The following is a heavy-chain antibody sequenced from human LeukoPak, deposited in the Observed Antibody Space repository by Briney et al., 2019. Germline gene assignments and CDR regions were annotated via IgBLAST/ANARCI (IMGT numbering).Heavy chain of an antibody. D-gene: IGHD3-10*01. CDR1: GFTFSSYA. J-gene: IGHJ3*02. CDR2: IRYDGSNK. Sequence: GSLRLSCAASGFTFSSYAMHWVRQGPGKGLEWVSFIRYDGSNKYYADSVKGRFTISRDNSKNTLFLQMNSLRAEDTAVYYCAKVADSKGPMVLDIWGLGTLVTVSS. CDR3: AKVADSKGPMVLDI. V-gene: IGHV3-30*02.